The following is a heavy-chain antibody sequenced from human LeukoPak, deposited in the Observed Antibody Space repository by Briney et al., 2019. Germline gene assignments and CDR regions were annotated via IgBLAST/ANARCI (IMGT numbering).Heavy chain of an antibody. J-gene: IGHJ5*02. CDR1: GYTFTGYY. V-gene: IGHV1-8*03. CDR2: INPNSGNT. D-gene: IGHD3-22*01. CDR3: ARVGMHYDSTEHRGFDP. Sequence: ASVKVSCKASGYTFTGYYMHWVRQAPGQGLEWMGWINPNSGNTGYAQKFQGRVTITRNTSISTAYMELSSLRSEDTAVYYCARVGMHYDSTEHRGFDPWGQGTLVTVSS.